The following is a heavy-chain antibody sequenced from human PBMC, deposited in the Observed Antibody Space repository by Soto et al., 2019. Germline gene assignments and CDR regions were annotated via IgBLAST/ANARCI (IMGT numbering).Heavy chain of an antibody. CDR1: GFTFSSYA. D-gene: IGHD2-15*01. V-gene: IGHV3-23*01. CDR3: AKVGVVVAATNEYFQH. J-gene: IGHJ1*01. Sequence: GGSLRLSCAASGFTFSSYAMSWVRQAPGKGLEWVSAISGSGGSTYYADSVKGRFTISRDNSKNTLYLQMNSPRAEDTAVYYCAKVGVVVAATNEYFQHWGQGTLVTVSS. CDR2: ISGSGGST.